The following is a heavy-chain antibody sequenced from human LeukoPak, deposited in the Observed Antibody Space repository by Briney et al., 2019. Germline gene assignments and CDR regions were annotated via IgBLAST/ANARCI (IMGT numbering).Heavy chain of an antibody. D-gene: IGHD5/OR15-5a*01. CDR2: IIPIFGTA. V-gene: IGHV1-69*05. Sequence: GASVKVSCKASGGTFSSYAISWVRQAPGQGLEWMGGIIPIFGTANYAQKFQGRVTITTDESTSTAYMELSSLRSEDTAVYYCARDGRVSASLTSFDIRGQGTMVTVSS. CDR3: ARDGRVSASLTSFDI. J-gene: IGHJ3*02. CDR1: GGTFSSYA.